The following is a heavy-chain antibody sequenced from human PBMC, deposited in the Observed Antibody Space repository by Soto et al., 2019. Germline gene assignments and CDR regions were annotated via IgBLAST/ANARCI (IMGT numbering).Heavy chain of an antibody. V-gene: IGHV3-48*03. CDR3: ARGRVYYDSSGQDHY. CDR1: GFTFSSYE. CDR2: ISSSGSTI. D-gene: IGHD3-22*01. Sequence: GGSLRLSCAASGFTFSSYEMNWVRQAPGKGLEWVSYISSSGSTIYYADSVKGRFTISRDNAKNSLYLQMNSLRAEDTAVYYCARGRVYYDSSGQDHYWGQGTLVTVSS. J-gene: IGHJ4*02.